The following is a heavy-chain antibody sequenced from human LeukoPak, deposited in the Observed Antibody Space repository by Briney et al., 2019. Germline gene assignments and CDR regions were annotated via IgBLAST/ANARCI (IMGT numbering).Heavy chain of an antibody. Sequence: PTETLSLTCAVYGGSFSGYYWSWIRQPPGKGLEWIGEINHSGSTNYNPSLKSRVTISVDTSKNQFSLKLSSVTAADTAVYYCARGIPGRSIDYWGQGTLVTVSS. J-gene: IGHJ4*02. CDR3: ARGIPGRSIDY. CDR1: GGSFSGYY. V-gene: IGHV4-34*01. D-gene: IGHD3-16*02. CDR2: INHSGST.